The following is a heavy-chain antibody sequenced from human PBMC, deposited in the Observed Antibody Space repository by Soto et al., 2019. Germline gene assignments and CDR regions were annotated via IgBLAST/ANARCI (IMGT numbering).Heavy chain of an antibody. CDR2: IFYTGST. CDR1: GGTINSGDYF. D-gene: IGHD5-12*01. CDR3: ARVKATLYRHYYFDN. Sequence: SETLSLTCSVSGGTINSGDYFWSWIRQPPGKGLEWIGSIFYTGSTYYSPSLKSRASMSMDPSKNLFSPRLRSLTAADTAVYFCARVKATLYRHYYFDNWGQGTPVTVSS. V-gene: IGHV4-30-4*01. J-gene: IGHJ4*02.